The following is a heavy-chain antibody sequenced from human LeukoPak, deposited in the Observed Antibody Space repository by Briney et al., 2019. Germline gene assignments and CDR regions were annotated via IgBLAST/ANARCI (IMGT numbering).Heavy chain of an antibody. V-gene: IGHV4-61*01. Sequence: SETLSLTCTVSGASVSSGCYYWSWIRQPPGKGLEWIGNIYYSGSTNYYPSLKSRVTISVDTSKNQFSLKVSSVTAADTAVYYCARRGGAGRSFDYWGQGTLVTVSS. CDR3: ARRGGAGRSFDY. CDR2: IYYSGST. J-gene: IGHJ4*02. D-gene: IGHD2-21*01. CDR1: GASVSSGCYY.